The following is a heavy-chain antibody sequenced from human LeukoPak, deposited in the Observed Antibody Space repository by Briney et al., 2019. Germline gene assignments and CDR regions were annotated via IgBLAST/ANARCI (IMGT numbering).Heavy chain of an antibody. CDR1: GFTVSSNS. J-gene: IGHJ4*02. CDR3: ARDNSAMVREFGY. Sequence: GGSLRLSCTVSGFTVSSNSMSWVRQAPGKGLEWVSFIYSDNTHYSDSVKGRFTISRDNSKNTLYLQMNSLRAEDTAVYYCARDNSAMVREFGYWGQGTLVTVSS. CDR2: IYSDNT. V-gene: IGHV3-53*01. D-gene: IGHD3-10*01.